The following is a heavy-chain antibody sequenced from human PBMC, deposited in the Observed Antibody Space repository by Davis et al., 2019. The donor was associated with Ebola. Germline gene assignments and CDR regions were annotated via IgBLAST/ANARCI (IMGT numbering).Heavy chain of an antibody. CDR3: ARVGRLYCGDDCGLNDAFDV. CDR2: IYYSGST. CDR1: GGSISSSSYY. Sequence: SETLSLTCTVSGGSISSSSYYWGWIRQPPGKGLEWIGSIYYSGSTYYNPSLKSRVTMSIDRSKNQISLQLTSVTAADTAVYFCARVGRLYCGDDCGLNDAFDVWGQGTMLTVSS. D-gene: IGHD2-21*02. V-gene: IGHV4-39*07. J-gene: IGHJ3*01.